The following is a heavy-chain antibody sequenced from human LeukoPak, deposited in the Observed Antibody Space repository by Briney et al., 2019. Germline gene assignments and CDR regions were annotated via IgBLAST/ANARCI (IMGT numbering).Heavy chain of an antibody. CDR2: ISYDGSNK. CDR3: ARDSAARSY. CDR1: GFTFSSYA. D-gene: IGHD6-13*01. V-gene: IGHV3-30-3*01. Sequence: GGSLRLSCAASGFTFSSYAMHWVRQAPGKGLEWVAVISYDGSNKYYADSVKGRFTISRDNAKNSLYLQMNSLRAEDTAVYYCARDSAARSYWGQGTLVTVSS. J-gene: IGHJ4*02.